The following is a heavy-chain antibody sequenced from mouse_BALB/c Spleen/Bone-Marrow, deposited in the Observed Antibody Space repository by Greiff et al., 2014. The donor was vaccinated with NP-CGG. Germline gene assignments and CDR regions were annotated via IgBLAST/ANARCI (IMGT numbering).Heavy chain of an antibody. J-gene: IGHJ2*01. D-gene: IGHD2-1*01. V-gene: IGHV1-9*01. CDR3: ARFYYGNPTGYFDY. CDR1: GYTFSSYW. CDR2: ILPGSGST. Sequence: VQLQQSGAELMKPGASMKISCKATGYTFSSYWIEWVKQRPGHGLEWIGEILPGSGSTNYNEQYKGKATFTADASYSTAYMELSSLTSEDSAVYYCARFYYGNPTGYFDYWGQGTTLTVSS.